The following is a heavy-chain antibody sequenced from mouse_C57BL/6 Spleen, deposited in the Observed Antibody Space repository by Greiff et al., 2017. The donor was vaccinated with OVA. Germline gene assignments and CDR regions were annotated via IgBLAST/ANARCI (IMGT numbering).Heavy chain of an antibody. J-gene: IGHJ4*01. D-gene: IGHD3-2*02. V-gene: IGHV14-2*01. CDR3: ARAGAAQAPWYAMDY. Sequence: EVKLQESGAELVKPGASVKLSCTASGFNIKDYYMHWVKQRTEQGLEWIGRIDPEDGETKYAPKFQCKATITADTSSNTAYLQLSSLTSEDTAVYYCARAGAAQAPWYAMDYWGQGTSVTVSS. CDR1: GFNIKDYY. CDR2: IDPEDGET.